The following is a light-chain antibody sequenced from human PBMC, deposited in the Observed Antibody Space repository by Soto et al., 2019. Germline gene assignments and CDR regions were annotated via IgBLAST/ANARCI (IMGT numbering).Light chain of an antibody. Sequence: DIQMTQSPSSVSASVGDRVTITCRASQGISSRLAWYQQKPGKAPNHLNYAASNLQSGIPSRFSGSGSESDFTLTIGSLQPEDFATYYCQQSNSFPLTFGGGTKVDIK. CDR2: AAS. CDR3: QQSNSFPLT. J-gene: IGKJ4*02. V-gene: IGKV1-12*01. CDR1: QGISSR.